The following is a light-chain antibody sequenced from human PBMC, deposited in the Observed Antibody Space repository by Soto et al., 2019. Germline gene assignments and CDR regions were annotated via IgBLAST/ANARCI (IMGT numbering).Light chain of an antibody. CDR2: LGS. V-gene: IGKV2-28*01. J-gene: IGKJ1*01. CDR3: MQALQIRVE. CDR1: QSLLPSNGYNY. Sequence: DCVMTQFPLSLSVTPGEPASISCRSSQSLLPSNGYNYLDWYVQKPGQSPQLLIYLGSNRASGVPDRFSGSGSGTDFTLKISRVEAEDVGVYYCMQALQIRVEFGQGTKVEIK.